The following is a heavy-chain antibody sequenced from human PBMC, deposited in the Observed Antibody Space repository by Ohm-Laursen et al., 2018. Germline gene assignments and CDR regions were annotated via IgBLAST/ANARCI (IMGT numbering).Heavy chain of an antibody. J-gene: IGHJ4*02. CDR3: IHISATGVY. CDR2: IKSKTDGGTT. V-gene: IGHV3-15*01. Sequence: GSLRLSCAATGFTFINAWMNWVRQAPGKGLEWVGRIKSKTDGGTTDYATPVKSRFTISRDDSKNTLYLQMNSLKTGDTAVYYCIHISATGVYWGQGTLVTVSS. D-gene: IGHD6-13*01. CDR1: GFTFINAW.